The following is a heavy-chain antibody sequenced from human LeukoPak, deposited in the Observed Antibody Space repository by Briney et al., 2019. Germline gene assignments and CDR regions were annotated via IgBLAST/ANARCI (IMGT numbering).Heavy chain of an antibody. V-gene: IGHV3-74*01. CDR2: SNSDGSTT. CDR3: APTASGITAPTDY. D-gene: IGHD6-6*01. J-gene: IGHJ4*02. CDR1: GFTFSAYW. Sequence: PGGSLRLSCAASGFTFSAYWMHWVRQSPGKGLVWVARSNSDGSTTDYADSVKGRFTISRDNSKNTLYLQLNSLRAEDTAVYYCAPTASGITAPTDYWGQGTLVTVSS.